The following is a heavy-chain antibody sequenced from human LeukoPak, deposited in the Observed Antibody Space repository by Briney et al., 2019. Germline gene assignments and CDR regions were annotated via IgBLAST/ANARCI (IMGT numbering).Heavy chain of an antibody. Sequence: PGGSLRLSCAASGFTVSNNYMSWVRQAPGKGLEWVSVIYSGGSTYYADSVKGRFTISRDNSKNTLYLQMNSLRAEDTAVYYCAREDGKYYYYGMDVWGQGTTVTVSS. CDR1: GFTVSNNY. J-gene: IGHJ6*02. CDR2: IYSGGST. V-gene: IGHV3-53*01. CDR3: AREDGKYYYYGMDV.